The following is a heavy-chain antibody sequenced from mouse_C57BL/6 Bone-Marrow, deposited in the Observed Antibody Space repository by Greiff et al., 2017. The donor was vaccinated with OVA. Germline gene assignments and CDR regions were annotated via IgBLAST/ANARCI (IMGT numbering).Heavy chain of an antibody. Sequence: DVKLVESGGGLVKPGGSLKLSCAASGFTFSDYGMHWVRQAPEKGLEWVAYISSGSSTIYYADTVKGRFTISRDNAKNTLFLQMTSLRAEDTAMYYCARPGFDYWGQGTTLTVSS. CDR1: GFTFSDYG. CDR2: ISSGSSTI. V-gene: IGHV5-17*01. CDR3: ARPGFDY. J-gene: IGHJ2*01.